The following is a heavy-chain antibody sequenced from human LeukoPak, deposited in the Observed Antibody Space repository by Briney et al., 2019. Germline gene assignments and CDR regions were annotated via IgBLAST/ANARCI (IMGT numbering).Heavy chain of an antibody. J-gene: IGHJ5*02. V-gene: IGHV4-30-4*08. CDR2: IYYSGST. CDR3: ARDCITGYCSGGSCWSWFDP. D-gene: IGHD2-15*01. Sequence: LRLSCAASGFTFSSSAMSWIRQPPGKGLEWIGYIYYSGSTYYNPSLKSRVTISVDTSKNQFSLKLSSVTAADTAVYYCARDCITGYCSGGSCWSWFDPWGQGTLVTVSS. CDR1: GFTFSSSA.